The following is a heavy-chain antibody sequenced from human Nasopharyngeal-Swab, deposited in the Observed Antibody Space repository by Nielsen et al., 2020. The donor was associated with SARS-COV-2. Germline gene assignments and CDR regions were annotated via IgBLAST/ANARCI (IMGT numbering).Heavy chain of an antibody. CDR2: INHSGST. V-gene: IGHV4-34*01. J-gene: IGHJ4*02. Sequence: SETLSLTCAVYGGSFSGYYWSWICQPPGKGLEWIGEINHSGSTNYNPSLKSRVTISVDTSKNQFSLKLSSVTAADTAVYYCARGRRSSMVATRYFDYWGQGTLVTVSS. D-gene: IGHD5-12*01. CDR1: GGSFSGYY. CDR3: ARGRRSSMVATRYFDY.